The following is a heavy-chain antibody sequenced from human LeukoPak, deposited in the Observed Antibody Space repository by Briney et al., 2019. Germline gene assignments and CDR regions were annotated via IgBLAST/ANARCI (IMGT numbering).Heavy chain of an antibody. D-gene: IGHD3-9*01. CDR2: TYHSGST. V-gene: IGHV4-4*02. Sequence: SGTLSLTCAVSGGSISSSNWWSWVRQPPGKGLEWIGETYHSGSTNYNPSLKSRVTISVDKSKNQFSLKLSSVTAADTAVYYCARAYYDILTGSRFDPWGQGTLVTVSS. CDR1: GGSISSSNW. CDR3: ARAYYDILTGSRFDP. J-gene: IGHJ5*02.